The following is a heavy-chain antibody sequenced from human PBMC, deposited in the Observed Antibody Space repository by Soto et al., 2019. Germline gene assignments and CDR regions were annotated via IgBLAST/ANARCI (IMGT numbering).Heavy chain of an antibody. Sequence: SDTLSLTCTVSGGSISIGPYYWGGILQPPGKGLEWIGFIYYSGSAYYNPSLKSRVTISIDTSKNQFSLKLTSVTAADTAVFYCARHGVDYGDYSSYYYYGMDVWGRGTTVTVSS. D-gene: IGHD4-17*01. V-gene: IGHV4-39*01. CDR1: GGSISIGPYY. J-gene: IGHJ6*02. CDR2: IYYSGSA. CDR3: ARHGVDYGDYSSYYYYGMDV.